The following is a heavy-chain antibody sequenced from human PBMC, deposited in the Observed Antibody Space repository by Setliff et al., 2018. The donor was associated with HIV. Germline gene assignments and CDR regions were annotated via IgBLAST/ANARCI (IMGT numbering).Heavy chain of an antibody. CDR3: ARGRVFCNGDSCYHLDY. V-gene: IGHV4-34*01. J-gene: IGHJ4*02. Sequence: PSETLSLTCAVYGGSFSGYYWSWIRQPPGKGLEWIGEINHSGSTNYNSSLKSRVTMSVDTSKNQFSLKLSSVTAADTAVYYCARGRVFCNGDSCYHLDYWGQGIPVTVSS. CDR2: INHSGST. CDR1: GGSFSGYY. D-gene: IGHD2-15*01.